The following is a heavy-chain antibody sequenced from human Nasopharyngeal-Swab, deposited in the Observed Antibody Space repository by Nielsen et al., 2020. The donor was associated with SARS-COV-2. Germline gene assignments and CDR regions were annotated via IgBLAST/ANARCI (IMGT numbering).Heavy chain of an antibody. CDR3: IAAAGTGSFDY. CDR1: GFTFLSYP. D-gene: IGHD6-13*01. V-gene: IGHV3-23*01. J-gene: IGHJ4*02. Sequence: GESLKLSCAASGFTFLSYPLSLVRQAPGKGLEWVSAIRGSGGSTYYPDSVKCRFTIHRDNSKNTLYLQMHSLRAEDTAVYYCIAAAGTGSFDYWGQGTLVTVYS. CDR2: IRGSGGST.